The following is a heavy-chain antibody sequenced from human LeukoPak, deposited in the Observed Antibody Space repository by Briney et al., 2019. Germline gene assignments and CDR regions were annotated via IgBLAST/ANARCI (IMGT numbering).Heavy chain of an antibody. D-gene: IGHD3-3*01. J-gene: IGHJ4*02. CDR3: ARVRLYDFSSIDY. Sequence: HPGGSLRPSCAASGFTFSSYAMHWVRQAPGKGLEWVAVISYDGSNKYYADSVKGRFTISRDNSKNTLYLQMNSLRAEDTAVYYCARVRLYDFSSIDYWGQGTLVTVSS. CDR2: ISYDGSNK. V-gene: IGHV3-30-3*01. CDR1: GFTFSSYA.